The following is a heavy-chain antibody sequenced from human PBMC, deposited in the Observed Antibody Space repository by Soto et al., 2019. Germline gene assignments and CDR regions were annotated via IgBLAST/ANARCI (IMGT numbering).Heavy chain of an antibody. D-gene: IGHD6-6*01. Sequence: ASVKVSCKASGYTFTSYYMHWVRQAPGQGLEWMGIINPSGGSTSYAQKFQGRVTMTRDTSTSTVYMELSSLRSEDTAVYYCARTGYSSSSVVSYYYYYGMDVWGQGTTVTVSS. V-gene: IGHV1-46*01. CDR3: ARTGYSSSSVVSYYYYYGMDV. CDR1: GYTFTSYY. CDR2: INPSGGST. J-gene: IGHJ6*02.